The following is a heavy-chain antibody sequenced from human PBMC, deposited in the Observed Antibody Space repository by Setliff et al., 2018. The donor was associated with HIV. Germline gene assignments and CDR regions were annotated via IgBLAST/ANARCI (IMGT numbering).Heavy chain of an antibody. CDR1: GGSISSDY. V-gene: IGHV4-59*01. J-gene: IGHJ4*02. CDR3: ARADYDSTGYYFDL. Sequence: SETLSLTCSVSGGSISSDYLSWIRQPPGKGLEWLGCVFYSGIANYNSSLKSRVSISVDTSKSQFSLWLTSVTTADTAVYYCARADYDSTGYYFDLWGRGSLGTVSS. CDR2: VFYSGIA. D-gene: IGHD3-22*01.